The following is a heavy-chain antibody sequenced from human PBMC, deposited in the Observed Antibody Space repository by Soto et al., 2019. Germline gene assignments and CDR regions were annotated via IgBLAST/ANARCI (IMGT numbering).Heavy chain of an antibody. CDR3: ATDFEYYDILTGYYNFRWFDP. CDR1: GGTFSRYT. V-gene: IGHV1-69*13. J-gene: IGHJ5*02. D-gene: IGHD3-9*01. CDR2: IIPIFGTA. Sequence: GASVKVSCKASGGTFSRYTISWVRQAPGQGLEWMGGIIPIFGTANYAQKFQGRVTITADESTSTAYMELSSLRSEDTAVYYCATDFEYYDILTGYYNFRWFDPWGQGTLVTVSS.